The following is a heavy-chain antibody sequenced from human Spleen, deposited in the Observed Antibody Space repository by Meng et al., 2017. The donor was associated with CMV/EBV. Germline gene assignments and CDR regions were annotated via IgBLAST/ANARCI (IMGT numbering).Heavy chain of an antibody. CDR2: INQDGSDK. CDR1: GFTFSSYW. V-gene: IGHV3-7*01. J-gene: IGHJ4*02. CDR3: ARGPRRFDD. Sequence: GGSLRLSCAASGFTFSSYWMSWVRQAPGKGRECVANINQDGSDKNYVDSVKGRFTISRDNAKNSLFLQMNSLRVEDTAVYYCARGPRRFDDWGQGTLVTVSS.